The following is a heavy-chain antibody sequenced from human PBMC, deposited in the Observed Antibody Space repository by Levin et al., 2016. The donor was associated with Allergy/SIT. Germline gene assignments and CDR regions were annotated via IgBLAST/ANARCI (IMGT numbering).Heavy chain of an antibody. V-gene: IGHV1-18*01. Sequence: WVRQAPGQGLEWMGWISAYNGNTNYAQKLQGRVTMTTDTSTSTAYMELRSLRSDDTAVYYCARGIWFGELDYYFDYWGQGTLVTVSS. J-gene: IGHJ4*02. D-gene: IGHD3-10*01. CDR2: ISAYNGNT. CDR3: ARGIWFGELDYYFDY.